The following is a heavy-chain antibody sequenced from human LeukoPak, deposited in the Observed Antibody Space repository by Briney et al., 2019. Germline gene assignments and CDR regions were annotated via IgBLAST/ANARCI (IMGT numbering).Heavy chain of an antibody. D-gene: IGHD3-10*01. V-gene: IGHV4-59*08. CDR1: GGSISSYY. J-gene: IGHJ4*02. CDR3: ARHARYYGSGSYFGGFFDY. Sequence: PSETLSLTCTVSGGSISSYYWSWIRQPPGKGLEWIGSIYHSGSTYYNPSLKSRVTISVDTSKNQFSLKLSSVTAADTAVYYCARHARYYGSGSYFGGFFDYWGQGTLVTVSS. CDR2: IYHSGST.